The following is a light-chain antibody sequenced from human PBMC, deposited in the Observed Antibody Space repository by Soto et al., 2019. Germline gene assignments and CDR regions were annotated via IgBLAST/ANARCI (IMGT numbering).Light chain of an antibody. CDR3: SSFTSRFTFV. V-gene: IGLV2-14*01. CDR2: EVT. CDR1: RSDVGAYNY. J-gene: IGLJ1*01. Sequence: QPVLTQPASVSGSPGQSIAISCTGTRSDVGAYNYVSWYQQHPGKAPKPMISEVTNRPSGVSDRFSGSKSGNTASLTISGLQAEDEADYYCSSFTSRFTFVFGTGTKLTVL.